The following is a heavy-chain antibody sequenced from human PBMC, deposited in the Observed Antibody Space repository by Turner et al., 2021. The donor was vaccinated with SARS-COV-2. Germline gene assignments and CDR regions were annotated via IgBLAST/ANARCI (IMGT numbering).Heavy chain of an antibody. D-gene: IGHD2-15*01. Sequence: QVQLQRRGAGLLKPSETLSLTCAVYGGSFSGYYWSWYRQPPGKGLEWIGEINHSGRTNYNPSLKSRVTISVDTSKNQFSLKLSSVTAADTAVYYCARGPRVVAPTTWFDPWGQGTLVTVSS. CDR3: ARGPRVVAPTTWFDP. CDR2: INHSGRT. V-gene: IGHV4-34*01. CDR1: GGSFSGYY. J-gene: IGHJ5*02.